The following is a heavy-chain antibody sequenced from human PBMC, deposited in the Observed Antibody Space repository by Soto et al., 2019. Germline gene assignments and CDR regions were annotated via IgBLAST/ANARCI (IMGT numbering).Heavy chain of an antibody. V-gene: IGHV4-34*01. J-gene: IGHJ5*02. CDR1: GGSFSGYY. D-gene: IGHD3-10*01. Sequence: QVQLQQWGAGLLKPSETLSLTCAVYGGSFSGYYWSWIRQPPGKGLEWIGEINHSGSTNYNPSLKRRVTISVDTSKNQFSLKLSSVTAADTAVYYCARGTPKWFSRGWFDPWGQGTLVTVSS. CDR3: ARGTPKWFSRGWFDP. CDR2: INHSGST.